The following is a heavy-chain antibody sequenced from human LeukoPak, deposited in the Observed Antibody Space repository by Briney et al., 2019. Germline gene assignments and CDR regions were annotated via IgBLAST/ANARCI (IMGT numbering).Heavy chain of an antibody. V-gene: IGHV3-30*02. Sequence: PGGSLRLSCAASGFTFSSMHWVRQAPGKGLEWVAFIRYDGSNKYYADSVKGRFTISRDNSKNTLYLQMNSLRAEDTAVYYCAKYQQLTVRYYYYYMDVWGKGTTVTVSS. CDR2: IRYDGSNK. D-gene: IGHD6-13*01. J-gene: IGHJ6*03. CDR1: GFTFSS. CDR3: AKYQQLTVRYYYYYMDV.